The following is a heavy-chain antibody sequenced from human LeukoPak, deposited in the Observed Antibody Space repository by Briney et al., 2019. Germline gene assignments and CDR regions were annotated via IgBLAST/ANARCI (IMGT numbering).Heavy chain of an antibody. J-gene: IGHJ4*02. CDR3: ARRNYGLGGFFDS. CDR2: IYTSGST. CDR1: GGSISSGSYY. Sequence: SETLSLTCTVSGGSISSGSYYWSWIRQPAGKGLEWIGRIYTSGSTNYNPSLKSRVTISLDTSKNQFSLKLSSVTAADTAVYYCARRNYGLGGFFDSWGQGTLVTVSS. D-gene: IGHD3/OR15-3a*01. V-gene: IGHV4-61*02.